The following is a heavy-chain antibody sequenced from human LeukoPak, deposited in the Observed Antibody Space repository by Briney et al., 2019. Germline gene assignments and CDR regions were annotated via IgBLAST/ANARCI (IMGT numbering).Heavy chain of an antibody. D-gene: IGHD2-15*01. CDR1: GYSFTSYW. V-gene: IGHV5-51*01. Sequence: TGGSLKISCKGSGYSFTSYWIGWVRQMPGKGLEWMGIIYPGDSDTRYSPSFQGQVTISADKSISTAYLQWSSLKASDTAMYYCARHPRIYCSGGSCYQYYFDYWGQGTLVTVSS. J-gene: IGHJ4*02. CDR2: IYPGDSDT. CDR3: ARHPRIYCSGGSCYQYYFDY.